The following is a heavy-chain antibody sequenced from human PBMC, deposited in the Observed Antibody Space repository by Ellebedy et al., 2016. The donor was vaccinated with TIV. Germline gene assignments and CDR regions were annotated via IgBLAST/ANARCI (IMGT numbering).Heavy chain of an antibody. D-gene: IGHD1-1*01. J-gene: IGHJ4*02. CDR2: ISHDGSVK. CDR1: GFTFSRFG. Sequence: GESLKISCAASGFTFSRFGMQWVRQAPGKGLEWVAVISHDGSVKHYADSVKGRFTISRDNSKNTLNLQLSSLRREDTSVYYCAKETTELTATTLYWGQGTLVTVSS. V-gene: IGHV3-30*18. CDR3: AKETTELTATTLY.